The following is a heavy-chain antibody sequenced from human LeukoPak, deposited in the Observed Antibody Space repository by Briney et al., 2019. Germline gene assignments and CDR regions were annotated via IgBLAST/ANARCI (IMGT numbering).Heavy chain of an antibody. D-gene: IGHD3-22*01. V-gene: IGHV3-15*01. J-gene: IGHJ4*02. CDR1: GFTFHHAW. CDR3: TTIGSSRYYYYFDY. CDR2: IKSKTDRGTT. Sequence: VGSLRLSCAASGFTFHHAWMSWVRQAPGKGLEWVGRIKSKTDRGTTDYAAPVKGRFTISRDDSKNTLYLQMDSLKTEDTAVYYCTTIGSSRYYYYFDYWGPGSLVSVSS.